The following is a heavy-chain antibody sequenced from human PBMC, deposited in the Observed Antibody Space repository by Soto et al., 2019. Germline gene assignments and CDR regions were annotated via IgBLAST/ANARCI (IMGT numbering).Heavy chain of an antibody. J-gene: IGHJ3*02. CDR2: ISYDGSNK. CDR3: AREYYYDSSGYLKNDAFDI. D-gene: IGHD3-22*01. Sequence: GGSLRLSCAASGFTFSSYAMHWVRQAPGKGLEWVAVISYDGSNKYYADSVKGRFTISRDNSKNTLYLQMNSLRAEDTAVYYCAREYYYDSSGYLKNDAFDIWGQGTMVTVSS. CDR1: GFTFSSYA. V-gene: IGHV3-30-3*01.